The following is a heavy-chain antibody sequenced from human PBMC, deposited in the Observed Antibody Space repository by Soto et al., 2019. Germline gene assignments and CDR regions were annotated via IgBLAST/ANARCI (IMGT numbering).Heavy chain of an antibody. Sequence: EVRLVESGGGLVQPGGSLRLSCAASGFTFSAYSMNWVRQAPGKGLEWVSYISDSATTIYHADSVKGRFTISRDNAKNSLYLQMNSLRAEDTAVYYCAREAGPIDYWGQGTLVTVSS. V-gene: IGHV3-48*01. CDR2: ISDSATTI. CDR3: AREAGPIDY. J-gene: IGHJ4*02. CDR1: GFTFSAYS.